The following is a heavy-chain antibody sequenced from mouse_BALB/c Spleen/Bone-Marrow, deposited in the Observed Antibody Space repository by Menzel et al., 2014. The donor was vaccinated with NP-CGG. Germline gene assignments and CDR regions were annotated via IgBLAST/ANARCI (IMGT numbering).Heavy chain of an antibody. V-gene: IGHV1-7*01. CDR2: INPSSGYT. J-gene: IGHJ4*01. CDR3: ARGYYVMDY. Sequence: QVQLKESGAELAKPGASVKMSCKASGYTLTSYWMHWVKQRPGQGLEWIGYINPSSGYTEFNQRFKDKATLTADRSSSTAYMQLSSLTSEDSAVDYCARGYYVMDYLGQGTSVTVSS. CDR1: GYTLTSYW.